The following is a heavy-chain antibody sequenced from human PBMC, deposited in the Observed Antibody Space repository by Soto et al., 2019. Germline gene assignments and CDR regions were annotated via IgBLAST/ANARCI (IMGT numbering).Heavy chain of an antibody. CDR3: AYLPCSGGSCYWFSFSGMDV. CDR2: IYWDNDK. CDR1: GFSLSTSGVG. Sequence: QITLKESGPTLVKPTQTLTLTCTFSGFSLSTSGVGVAGIRQPPGKALEWLALIYWDNDKPYRPSLERRLTIAKATTKNQVVLTMNYMDSVDTATYYCAYLPCSGGSCYWFSFSGMDVWGQGTRVTVSS. V-gene: IGHV2-5*02. J-gene: IGHJ6*02. D-gene: IGHD2-15*01.